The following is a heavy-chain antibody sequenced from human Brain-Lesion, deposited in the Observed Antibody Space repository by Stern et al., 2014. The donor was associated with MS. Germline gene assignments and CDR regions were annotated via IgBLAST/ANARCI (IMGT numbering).Heavy chain of an antibody. V-gene: IGHV4-61*02. J-gene: IGHJ6*02. CDR2: IFNSGRT. Sequence: VQLVESGPGLVKPSQTLSLSCTVSGGSISSGGYYWSWIRQPAGKGLEWIGRIFNSGRTSYNPSLKSRVPISIDQSQNPFSPRLTPMTAADTAVYYCARGRVVPGFQYYATDVWGQGTTVIVSS. CDR3: ARGRVVPGFQYYATDV. CDR1: GGSISSGGYY. D-gene: IGHD2-2*01.